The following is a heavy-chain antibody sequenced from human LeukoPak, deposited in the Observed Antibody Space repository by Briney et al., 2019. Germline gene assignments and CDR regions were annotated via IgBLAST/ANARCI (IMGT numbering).Heavy chain of an antibody. CDR2: IIPIFGTA. CDR3: AGTPYSSSTVWYYMDV. J-gene: IGHJ6*03. D-gene: IGHD6-13*01. Sequence: GSSVKVSCKASGGTFSSHAISWVRQAPGQGLEWMGGIIPIFGTANYAQKFQGRVTITTDESTSTAYMELSSLRSEDTAVYYCAGTPYSSSTVWYYMDVWGKGTTVTVSS. V-gene: IGHV1-69*05. CDR1: GGTFSSHA.